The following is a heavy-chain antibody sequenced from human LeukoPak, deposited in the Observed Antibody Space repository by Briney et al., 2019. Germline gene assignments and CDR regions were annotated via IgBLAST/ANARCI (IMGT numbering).Heavy chain of an antibody. CDR2: IYYSGST. J-gene: IGHJ4*02. CDR1: GGSISSSSYY. Sequence: NPSETLSLTCTVSGGSISSSSYYWGWIRQPPGKGLEWIGSIYYSGSTYYNPSLKSRVTISVDTSKNQFSLKLSSVTAADTAVYYCARGRPSTVTPYYFDYWGQGTLVTVSS. V-gene: IGHV4-39*07. D-gene: IGHD4-17*01. CDR3: ARGRPSTVTPYYFDY.